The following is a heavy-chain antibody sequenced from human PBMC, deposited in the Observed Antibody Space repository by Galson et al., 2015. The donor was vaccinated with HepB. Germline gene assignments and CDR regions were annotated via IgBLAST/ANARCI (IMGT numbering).Heavy chain of an antibody. J-gene: IGHJ6*02. CDR2: ISSSGSNV. V-gene: IGHV3-48*02. CDR3: ARDRLGYYGMDV. CDR1: GFSFSSYS. D-gene: IGHD6-19*01. Sequence: SLRLSCAASGFSFSSYSMNWVRQAPGKGLEWVSYISSSGSNVYYADSVEGRFIISRDSAKYSLYLQISSLRDEDTAVYYCARDRLGYYGMDVWGQGTTVTVSS.